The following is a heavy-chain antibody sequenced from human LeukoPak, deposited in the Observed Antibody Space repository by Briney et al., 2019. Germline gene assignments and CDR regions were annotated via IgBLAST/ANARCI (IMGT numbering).Heavy chain of an antibody. V-gene: IGHV3-48*03. CDR3: ARDRVDYYGSGSYYYYYYYMDV. CDR1: GFTFSSYE. J-gene: IGHJ6*03. Sequence: GGSLRLSCAASGFTFSSYEMNWVRQAPGKGLEWVSYISSSGSTIYYADSVKGRFTISRDNSKNTLYLQMNSLRAEDTAVYYCARDRVDYYGSGSYYYYYYYMDVWGKGTTVTVSS. CDR2: ISSSGSTI. D-gene: IGHD3-10*01.